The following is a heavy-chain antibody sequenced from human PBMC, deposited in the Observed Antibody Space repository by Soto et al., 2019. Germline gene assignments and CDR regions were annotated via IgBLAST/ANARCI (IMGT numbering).Heavy chain of an antibody. J-gene: IGHJ3*01. CDR2: IWYDGSNK. V-gene: IGHV3-33*03. D-gene: IGHD2-15*01. CDR1: GFTFSSYG. Sequence: PGGSRRLSGATSGFTFSSYGMHWVRQAPGKGLEWVAVIWYDGSNKYYADSVKGRFTISRDNAKNTLYLQMNSLRAEDTAVYYCVRGEKGGFDLWGQGTTVTVSS. CDR3: VRGEKGGFDL.